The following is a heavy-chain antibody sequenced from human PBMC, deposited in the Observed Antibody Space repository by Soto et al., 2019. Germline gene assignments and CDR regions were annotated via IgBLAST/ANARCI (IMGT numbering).Heavy chain of an antibody. J-gene: IGHJ5*02. Sequence: GGSLRLSCAASGFTFSSYDMHWVRQATGKGLEWVSAIGTAGDTYYPGSVKGRLTISRENAKNSLYLQMNSLRAGDTAVYYCARDLGSRAFDPWGQGTLVTVSS. D-gene: IGHD2-15*01. V-gene: IGHV3-13*01. CDR2: IGTAGDT. CDR3: ARDLGSRAFDP. CDR1: GFTFSSYD.